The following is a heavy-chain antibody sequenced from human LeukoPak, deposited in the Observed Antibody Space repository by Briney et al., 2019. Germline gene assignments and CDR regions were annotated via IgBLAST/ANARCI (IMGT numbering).Heavy chain of an antibody. J-gene: IGHJ4*02. D-gene: IGHD5-18*01. CDR1: GGSFSGYY. Sequence: PSETLSLTCAVYGGSFSGYYWSWIRQPPGKGLEWIGEINHSGSTNYNPSLKSRVTISVDTSKNQFSLKLSSVTAADTAVYYCARGMRKGIQLWPFDYWGQGTLVTVSS. CDR2: INHSGST. V-gene: IGHV4-34*01. CDR3: ARGMRKGIQLWPFDY.